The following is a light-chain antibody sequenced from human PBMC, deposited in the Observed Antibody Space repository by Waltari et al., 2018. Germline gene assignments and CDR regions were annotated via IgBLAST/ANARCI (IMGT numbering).Light chain of an antibody. CDR3: SAFAGSNNFGV. CDR1: SRDTGGSNF. V-gene: IGLV2-8*01. Sequence: QSALTQPPSASGSPGQSVTISCTGTSRDTGGSNFVHWYQQRPGKAPRFLIYDVNKRPSGVSDRFSGSKSGNTASLTVSGLQPDDEATYYCSAFAGSNNFGVFGGGTKLTVL. J-gene: IGLJ3*02. CDR2: DVN.